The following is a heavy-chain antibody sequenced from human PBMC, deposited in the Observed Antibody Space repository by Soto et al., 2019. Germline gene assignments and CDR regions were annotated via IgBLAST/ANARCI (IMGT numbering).Heavy chain of an antibody. CDR2: ISWNSGSI. CDR3: AKDISMVRGVITLYYCGY. D-gene: IGHD3-10*01. Sequence: EVQLVESGGGLVQPGRSLRLSCAASGFTFDDYAMHWVRQAPGKGLEGGSGISWNSGSIGYADSVKGRFTISRDNAKNSLYLQMNSPRAEDTALYYCAKDISMVRGVITLYYCGYWGQVTLVTVSS. CDR1: GFTFDDYA. V-gene: IGHV3-9*01. J-gene: IGHJ4*02.